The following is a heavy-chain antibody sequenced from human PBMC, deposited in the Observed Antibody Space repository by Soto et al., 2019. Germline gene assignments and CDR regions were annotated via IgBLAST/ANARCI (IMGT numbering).Heavy chain of an antibody. V-gene: IGHV3-64*07. Sequence: EVQLVESGGGLVQPGGSLRLSCAASGFTFSSYAIHWVRQAPGKGLEFVSAINYNGRNTYHIGSLRVRFTISRDDSRNTVYLQMVSLSTEDMAVYYCERSRVATVSDEALDIWGQGTTVSVSS. CDR3: ERSRVATVSDEALDI. D-gene: IGHD4-17*01. CDR2: INYNGRNT. J-gene: IGHJ3*02. CDR1: GFTFSSYA.